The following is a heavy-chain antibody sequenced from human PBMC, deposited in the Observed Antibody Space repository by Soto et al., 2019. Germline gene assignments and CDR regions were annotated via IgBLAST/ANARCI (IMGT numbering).Heavy chain of an antibody. CDR3: ARGAAAEYYYYYYGMDV. Sequence: ASVKVSCTASGYTFTSYAMHWVRQAPGQRLEWMGWINAGNGNTKYSQKFQGRVTITRDTSASTAYMELSSLRSEDTAVYYCARGAAAEYYYYYYGMDVWGQGTTVTVSS. CDR2: INAGNGNT. V-gene: IGHV1-3*01. CDR1: GYTFTSYA. J-gene: IGHJ6*02. D-gene: IGHD6-13*01.